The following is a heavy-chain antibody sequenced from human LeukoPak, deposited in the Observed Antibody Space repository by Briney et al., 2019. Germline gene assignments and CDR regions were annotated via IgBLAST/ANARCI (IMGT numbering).Heavy chain of an antibody. CDR2: TNPNSGGT. J-gene: IGHJ4*02. CDR1: GYTFTGYY. Sequence: GASVKVSCKASGYTFTGYYMHWVRQAPGQGLEWMGWTNPNSGGTNYAQKFQGRVTMTRDTSISTAYMELSRLRSDDTAVYYCARDGGRITMVRGVPYYWGQGTLVTVSS. D-gene: IGHD3-10*01. CDR3: ARDGGRITMVRGVPYY. V-gene: IGHV1-2*02.